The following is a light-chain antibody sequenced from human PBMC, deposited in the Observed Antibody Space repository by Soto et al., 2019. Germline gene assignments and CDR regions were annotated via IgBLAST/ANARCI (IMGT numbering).Light chain of an antibody. CDR3: SSYRSSPTPVV. CDR1: SSDVGGYNY. Sequence: QSALTQPASVSGSPGQSITISCTGTSSDVGGYNYVSWYQQHPGKAPKLMIYEVNNRPSGVSNRFSGSKSGNTASLTISGLQAEDEADYYCSSYRSSPTPVVFGGGTKLTVL. J-gene: IGLJ2*01. V-gene: IGLV2-14*01. CDR2: EVN.